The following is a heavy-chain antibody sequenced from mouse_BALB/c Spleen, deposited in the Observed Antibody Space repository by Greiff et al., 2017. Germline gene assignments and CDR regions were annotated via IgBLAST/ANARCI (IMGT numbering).Heavy chain of an antibody. CDR1: GFTFSDYY. D-gene: IGHD2-4*01. J-gene: IGHJ3*01. V-gene: IGHV5-4*02. Sequence: EVKLVESGGGLVKPGGSLKLSCAASGFTFSDYYMYWVRQTPEKMLEWVATISDGGSYTYYPDSVKGRFTISRDNAKNNLYLQMSSLKSEDTAMYYCARGGGLRRAWFAYWGQGTLVTVSA. CDR2: ISDGGSYT. CDR3: ARGGGLRRAWFAY.